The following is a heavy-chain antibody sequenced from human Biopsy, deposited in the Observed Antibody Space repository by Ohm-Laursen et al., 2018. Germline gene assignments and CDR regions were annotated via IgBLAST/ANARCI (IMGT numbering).Heavy chain of an antibody. Sequence: ASEVSCKTSGYTFINYDTHWVRQASGQGLEWMGWMNPKSGDTGYAHKFQGRVTMSRNTSISTANLEMSSLRSEDTAVYYCARGRLSGTRRALDIWGQGTMVTVSS. J-gene: IGHJ3*02. D-gene: IGHD1-7*01. V-gene: IGHV1-8*01. CDR3: ARGRLSGTRRALDI. CDR2: MNPKSGDT. CDR1: GYTFINYD.